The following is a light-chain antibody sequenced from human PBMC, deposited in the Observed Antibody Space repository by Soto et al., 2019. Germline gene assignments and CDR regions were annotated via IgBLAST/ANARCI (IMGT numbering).Light chain of an antibody. CDR3: QQYDSPLWT. Sequence: DIVMTQSPDSLAVSLGERATVNCNSSQSLFDSSTNKNYLAWYQQKPGQPPKLLIYWASTRESGVPDRFSGSGSGTHFTLTINTLQGEDVAVYYCQQYDSPLWTFGQGSKVEVK. CDR2: WAS. V-gene: IGKV4-1*01. J-gene: IGKJ1*01. CDR1: QSLFDSSTNKNY.